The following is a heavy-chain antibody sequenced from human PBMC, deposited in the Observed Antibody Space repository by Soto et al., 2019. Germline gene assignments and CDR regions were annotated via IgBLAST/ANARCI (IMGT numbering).Heavy chain of an antibody. CDR2: ISGSGGST. Sequence: PGGSLRLSCAASGFTFSSYAMSWVRQAPGKGLEWVSAISGSGGSTYYADSVKGRFTISRDNSKNTLYLQMNSLRAEDTAVYYCAKAGYSSSWYDVIFDYWGQGTLVTVSS. D-gene: IGHD6-13*01. J-gene: IGHJ4*02. CDR1: GFTFSSYA. V-gene: IGHV3-23*01. CDR3: AKAGYSSSWYDVIFDY.